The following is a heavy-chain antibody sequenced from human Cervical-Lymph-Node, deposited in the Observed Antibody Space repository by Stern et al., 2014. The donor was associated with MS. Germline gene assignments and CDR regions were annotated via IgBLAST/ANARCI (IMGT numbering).Heavy chain of an antibody. CDR1: GDSISSYTHY. V-gene: IGHV4-39*01. Sequence: QLQLQESGPGLVKPSATLSLTCAVSGDSISSYTHYWAWIRQPPGKGLEWIGSVYYSGPTYYTPSLKSPVPIPVDTSKNHFSLGLNSVTAADTAVYYCAKHACTGAACPFDLWGQGTLVTVSS. J-gene: IGHJ4*02. D-gene: IGHD2-8*02. CDR2: VYYSGPT. CDR3: AKHACTGAACPFDL.